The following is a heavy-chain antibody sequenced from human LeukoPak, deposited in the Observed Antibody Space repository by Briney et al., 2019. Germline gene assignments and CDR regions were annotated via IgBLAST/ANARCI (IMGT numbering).Heavy chain of an antibody. CDR2: INQDASTK. D-gene: IGHD1-26*01. CDR3: ARDQSGSLDY. Sequence: GGSLRLSCAASGFTFSNTWMAWVRQTPGKGLEWVANINQDASTKHYVDSVKGRFTISRDNAKNSLYVQMNSLRAEDTAVYYCARDQSGSLDYWGQGTQVTVSS. V-gene: IGHV3-7*01. CDR1: GFTFSNTW. J-gene: IGHJ4*02.